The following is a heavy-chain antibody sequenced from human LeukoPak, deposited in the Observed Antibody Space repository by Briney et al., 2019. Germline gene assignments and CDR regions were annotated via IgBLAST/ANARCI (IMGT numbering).Heavy chain of an antibody. D-gene: IGHD2-15*01. J-gene: IGHJ6*02. Sequence: SSVTLSLTGTGSGGSINSYYWGWIRQPPGKGPEGRGNIYFSGSINYTPSLKRRVTISVDTSKNQFSLKLSSVTAADTAVYYCARVGGGNYYHYGMDVWGQGTTVSVSS. CDR2: IYFSGSI. CDR1: GGSINSYY. V-gene: IGHV4-59*08. CDR3: ARVGGGNYYHYGMDV.